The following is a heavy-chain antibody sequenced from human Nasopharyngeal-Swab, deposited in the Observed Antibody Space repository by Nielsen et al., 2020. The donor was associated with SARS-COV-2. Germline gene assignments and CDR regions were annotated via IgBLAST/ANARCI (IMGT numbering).Heavy chain of an antibody. CDR1: GGSISSYY. CDR2: IFYSGST. D-gene: IGHD1-26*01. V-gene: IGHV4-59*08. J-gene: IGHJ3*02. CDR3: ARLLSGTKPPHDAFDI. Sequence: SETMSLTSTVSGGSISSYYWSWIRQPPGKGLEWIGHIFYSGSTNYNPSLKSRVTISIDTSRNQFSLKLSSVTAADTAVYYCARLLSGTKPPHDAFDIWGQGTMVTVSS.